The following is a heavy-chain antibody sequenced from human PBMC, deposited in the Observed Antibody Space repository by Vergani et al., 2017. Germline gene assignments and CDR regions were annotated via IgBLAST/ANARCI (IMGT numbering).Heavy chain of an antibody. CDR1: GFTFSSYG. Sequence: QVQLVESGGGVVQPGRSLRLSCAASGFTFSSYGMHWVRQAPGKGLEWVAVIWYDGSNKYYADSVKCRFTISRDNSKNTLYLQMNSLRAEDTAVYYCASPCSSTSCYGSLYYWGQGTLVTVSS. J-gene: IGHJ4*02. CDR2: IWYDGSNK. V-gene: IGHV3-33*01. CDR3: ASPCSSTSCYGSLYY. D-gene: IGHD2-2*01.